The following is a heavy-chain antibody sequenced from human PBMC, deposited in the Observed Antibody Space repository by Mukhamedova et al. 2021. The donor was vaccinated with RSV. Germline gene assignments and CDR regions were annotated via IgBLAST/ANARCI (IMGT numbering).Heavy chain of an antibody. V-gene: IGHV1-18*01. Sequence: WVRQAPGQGLEWMGWVSAYNDDTNYAQRFKGRVTMTTDTSTSTAYMELRSLRSDDTALYYCARDYDILTTYDYFDYWGQGTLVTV. CDR3: ARDYDILTTYDYFDY. CDR2: VSAYNDDT. D-gene: IGHD3-9*01. J-gene: IGHJ4*02.